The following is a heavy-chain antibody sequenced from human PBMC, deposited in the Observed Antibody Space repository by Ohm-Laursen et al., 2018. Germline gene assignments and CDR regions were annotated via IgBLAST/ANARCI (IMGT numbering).Heavy chain of an antibody. J-gene: IGHJ6*02. D-gene: IGHD4-17*01. CDR2: IDWDDDK. CDR1: GFSLSTSGMC. V-gene: IGHV2-70*11. CDR3: ARNYGDYVGGDDLTMDV. Sequence: PTQTLTLTFTFSGFSLSTSGMCVSWIRQPPEKALEWLARIDWDDDKYYSTSLKTRLTISKDTSKNQVVLTMTNMDPVDTATYYCARNYGDYVGGDDLTMDVWGQGTTVTVSS.